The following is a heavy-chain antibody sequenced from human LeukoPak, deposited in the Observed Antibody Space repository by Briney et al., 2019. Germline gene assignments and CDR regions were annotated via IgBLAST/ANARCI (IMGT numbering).Heavy chain of an antibody. CDR3: ARARVRSYTFDSRRSYSSDWNFDL. CDR2: IYDTGST. Sequence: SGSLSLTCTCTGGSIRRYYWSGIRPPPGKGLEWMGYIYDTGSTNYNPSLKSPVTISVDTSQNQFSLQLNSVTAADTAVYYCARARVRSYTFDSRRSYSSDWNFDLWGRGTLVTVSS. CDR1: GGSIRRYY. V-gene: IGHV4-59*01. D-gene: IGHD3-22*01. J-gene: IGHJ2*01.